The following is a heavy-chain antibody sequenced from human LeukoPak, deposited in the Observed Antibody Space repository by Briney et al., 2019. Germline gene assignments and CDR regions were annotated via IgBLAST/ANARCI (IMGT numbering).Heavy chain of an antibody. CDR3: ARGYYESSGYYMLR. D-gene: IGHD3-22*01. CDR2: IYYSGNT. CDR1: GGSINSGDYY. Sequence: SETLSLTCTVSGGSINSGDYYWSWIRQPPGKGLEWIGYIYYSGNTDYNPSLKSRVTISVDRSKNQFSLNLSSVTAADTAVYYCARGYYESSGYYMLRWGQGTLVTVSS. V-gene: IGHV4-30-4*01. J-gene: IGHJ4*02.